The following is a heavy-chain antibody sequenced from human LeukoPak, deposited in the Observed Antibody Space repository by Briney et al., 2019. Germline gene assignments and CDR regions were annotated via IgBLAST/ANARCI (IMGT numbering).Heavy chain of an antibody. D-gene: IGHD3-22*01. CDR2: IIPIFGTA. CDR3: ARMHYYDSSGTRGAFQH. J-gene: IGHJ1*01. CDR1: GGTFSSYA. V-gene: IGHV1-69*01. Sequence: SVKVSCKASGGTFSSYAISWVRQAPGQGLEWMGGIIPIFGTANYAQKFQGRVTITADESTSTAYMELSSLRSEDTAVYYCARMHYYDSSGTRGAFQHWGQGTLVTVSS.